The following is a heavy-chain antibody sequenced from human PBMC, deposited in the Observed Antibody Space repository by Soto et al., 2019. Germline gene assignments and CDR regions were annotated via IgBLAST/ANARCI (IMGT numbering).Heavy chain of an antibody. CDR2: ISGSGGST. Sequence: VGSLRLSCAASGFTFSSYAMSWVRQAPGKGLEWVSAISGSGGSTYYADSVKGRFTISRDNSKNTLYLQMNSLRAEDTAVYYCAKPLLWFGESNYYFDYWGQGTLVTVSS. CDR1: GFTFSSYA. V-gene: IGHV3-23*01. CDR3: AKPLLWFGESNYYFDY. D-gene: IGHD3-10*01. J-gene: IGHJ4*02.